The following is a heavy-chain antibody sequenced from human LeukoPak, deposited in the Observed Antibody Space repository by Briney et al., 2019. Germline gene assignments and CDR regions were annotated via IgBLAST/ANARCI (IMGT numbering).Heavy chain of an antibody. J-gene: IGHJ3*01. D-gene: IGHD3-9*01. CDR3: VKDMGFDLLKDAFHV. V-gene: IGHV3-9*01. Sequence: AGSSLRLSCVGSGFSLDDYAMHWVRQVPGKGLEWVSSISWDSGNQAYTDSVKGRFTISRDNDKNSLYLQMNSLRPEDTALYYCVKDMGFDLLKDAFHVWGQGTLVTVSS. CDR2: ISWDSGNQ. CDR1: GFSLDDYA.